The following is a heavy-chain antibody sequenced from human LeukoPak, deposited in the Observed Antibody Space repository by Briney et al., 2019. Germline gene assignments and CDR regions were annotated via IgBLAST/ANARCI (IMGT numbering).Heavy chain of an antibody. D-gene: IGHD3-22*01. CDR2: IYYSGST. V-gene: IGHV4-39*02. CDR3: ARDHDSRGIGYRDDYYYMDV. J-gene: IGHJ6*03. Sequence: SETLSLTCTVSGGSISSSSYYWGWIRQPPGKGLEWIGSIYYSGSTYYNPSLKSRVTISVDTSKNQFSLKLSSVTAADTAVYYCARDHDSRGIGYRDDYYYMDVWGKGTTVTVSS. CDR1: GGSISSSSYY.